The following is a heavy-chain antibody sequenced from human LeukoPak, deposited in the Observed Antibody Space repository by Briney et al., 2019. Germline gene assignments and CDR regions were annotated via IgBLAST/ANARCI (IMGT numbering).Heavy chain of an antibody. V-gene: IGHV3-9*01. D-gene: IGHD3-22*01. Sequence: GGSLRLSCAASGFTFDDYAMHWVRQAPGKGLEWVSGISWNSGTIGYADSVKGRFTISRDSAKNSLYLQMNSLRSDDTAVYYCARDVGYDSSGYYPLQYWGQGTLVTVSS. CDR1: GFTFDDYA. CDR3: ARDVGYDSSGYYPLQY. J-gene: IGHJ4*02. CDR2: ISWNSGTI.